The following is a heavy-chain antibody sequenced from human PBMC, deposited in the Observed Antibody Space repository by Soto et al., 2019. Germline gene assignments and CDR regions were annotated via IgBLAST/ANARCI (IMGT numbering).Heavy chain of an antibody. CDR2: ISYDGSNK. V-gene: IGHV3-30*03. CDR3: ARGGGEGNHYYYYGMDV. J-gene: IGHJ6*02. D-gene: IGHD3-16*01. CDR1: GFNFSNYG. Sequence: LSRAACGFNFSNYGKHWDRQAPGKGLEWVAVISYDGSNKYYADSVKGRFTISRDNSKNTLYLQMNSLRAEDTAVYYCARGGGEGNHYYYYGMDVWGQGTTVTVSS.